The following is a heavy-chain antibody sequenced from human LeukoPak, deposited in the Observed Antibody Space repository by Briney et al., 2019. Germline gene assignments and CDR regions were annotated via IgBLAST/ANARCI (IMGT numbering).Heavy chain of an antibody. CDR1: GFTFSSYA. Sequence: PGGSLRLSCAASGFTFSSYAMHWVRQAPGKGLEWVAVISYDGSNKYYADSVKGRFTISRDNSKNTLYLQMNSLRAEDTAVYYCAKVFEPEDYGDYVGYFDYWGQGTLVTVSS. D-gene: IGHD4-17*01. CDR3: AKVFEPEDYGDYVGYFDY. V-gene: IGHV3-30*04. J-gene: IGHJ4*02. CDR2: ISYDGSNK.